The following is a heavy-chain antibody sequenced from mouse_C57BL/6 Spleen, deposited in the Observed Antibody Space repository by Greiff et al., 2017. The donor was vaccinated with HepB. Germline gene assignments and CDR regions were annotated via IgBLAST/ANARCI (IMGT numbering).Heavy chain of an antibody. Sequence: EVKLMESGGGLVKPGGSLKLSCAASGFTFSSYTMSWVRQTPEKRLEWVATISGGGGNTYYPDSVKGRFTISRDNAKNTLYLQMSSLRSEDTALYYCARHEGYYVPFDYWGQGTTLTVSS. D-gene: IGHD2-3*01. V-gene: IGHV5-9*01. CDR2: ISGGGGNT. J-gene: IGHJ2*01. CDR1: GFTFSSYT. CDR3: ARHEGYYVPFDY.